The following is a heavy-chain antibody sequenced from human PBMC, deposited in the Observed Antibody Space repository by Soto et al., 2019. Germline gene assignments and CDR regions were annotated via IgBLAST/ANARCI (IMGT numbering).Heavy chain of an antibody. D-gene: IGHD2-15*01. V-gene: IGHV4-30-4*01. CDR1: GGSISSGDYY. J-gene: IGHJ5*02. Sequence: SETLSLTCTVSGGSISSGDYYWSWIRQPPGKGLEWIGYIYYSGSTYYNPSLKSRVTISADTSMNQFSLALTSVTAADTAVYYCARGHGYCSGGSCYGSIWFDPWGQGTLVTVSS. CDR2: IYYSGST. CDR3: ARGHGYCSGGSCYGSIWFDP.